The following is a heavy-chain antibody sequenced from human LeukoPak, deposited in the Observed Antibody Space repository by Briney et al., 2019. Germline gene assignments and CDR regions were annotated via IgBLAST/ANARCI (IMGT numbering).Heavy chain of an antibody. CDR2: IGYSGTT. CDR1: GGSVRSDSNY. CDR3: ARGYRNNWRFDS. D-gene: IGHD1-1*01. V-gene: IGHV4-61*03. Sequence: SETLSLTCTVSGGSVRSDSNYWSWIRQPPGKGPEWIGYIGYSGTTDYNPSLKSRVTMSLGTSKNDLSLKLDSVTAADTAVYFCARGYRNNWRFDSWGQGTLVTVSS. J-gene: IGHJ4*02.